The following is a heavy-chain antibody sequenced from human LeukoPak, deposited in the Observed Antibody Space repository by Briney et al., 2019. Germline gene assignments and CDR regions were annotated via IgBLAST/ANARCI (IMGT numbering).Heavy chain of an antibody. Sequence: SETLSLTCTVSALSISSGSYYWSWIRQPAGKGLEWIGRIYTSGSTNYNPSLKSRVTISVDTSKNQFSLKLSSVTAADTAVYYCAHANWYFDLWGRGTLVTVS. CDR3: AHANWYFDL. CDR1: ALSISSGSYY. V-gene: IGHV4-61*02. CDR2: IYTSGST. J-gene: IGHJ2*01.